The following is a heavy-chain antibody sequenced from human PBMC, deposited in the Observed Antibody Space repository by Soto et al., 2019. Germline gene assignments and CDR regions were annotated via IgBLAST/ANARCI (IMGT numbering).Heavy chain of an antibody. J-gene: IGHJ6*04. CDR2: IDSIGNT. CDR1: VFSIISNSYY. V-gene: IGHV4-39*01. CDR3: ERRRTYYGMEV. Sequence: SGTLSLTCTLSVFSIISNSYYLSFIRQPPGNGLEWIGSIDSIGNTYYTTSLKIRVTLSFDTSKNQFSLKLNSVTSADTALYFCERRRTYYGMEVREKRHTVHVSS.